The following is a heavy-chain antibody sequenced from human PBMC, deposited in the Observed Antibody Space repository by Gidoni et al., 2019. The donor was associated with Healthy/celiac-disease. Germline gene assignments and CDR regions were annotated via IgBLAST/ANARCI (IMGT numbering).Heavy chain of an antibody. CDR2: IYYSGST. Sequence: HVQLQESGPGLVKPSETLSLTCTVSGTSISSYSWSWILPPPGKGREWIGYIYYSGSTNYNPSLKSRVTISVDTSKNQFSLKLSSVTAADTAVYYWARHAYEILTGYYHDAFDIWGQGTMVTVSS. CDR3: ARHAYEILTGYYHDAFDI. D-gene: IGHD3-9*01. V-gene: IGHV4-59*08. J-gene: IGHJ3*02. CDR1: GTSISSYS.